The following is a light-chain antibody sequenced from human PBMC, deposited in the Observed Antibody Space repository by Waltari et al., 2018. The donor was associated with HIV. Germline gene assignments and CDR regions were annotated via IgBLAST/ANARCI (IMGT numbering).Light chain of an antibody. V-gene: IGKV1-39*01. J-gene: IGKJ1*01. CDR1: QSVSNY. CDR2: SAS. Sequence: DIQMTQSPSSLSASVRDRVTITCRASQSVSNYLNWYQQKPGKAPKLLIYSASSLQSGVPSRFNGSGSGTHFTLTINDLQPEDFTTYYCQQSYRIPRTFGQGTQV. CDR3: QQSYRIPRT.